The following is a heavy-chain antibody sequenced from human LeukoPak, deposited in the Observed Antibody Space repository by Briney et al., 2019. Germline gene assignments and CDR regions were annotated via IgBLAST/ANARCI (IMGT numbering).Heavy chain of an antibody. Sequence: GGSLRLSCAASGFTFSSYWMHWVRQAPGKGLVWVSRINSDGSSTSYADSVKGRFTITRDNAKNSLYLQMDSLRAEDTAVYYCARMGLLYSSSAEAFEYWGQGTLVTVSS. J-gene: IGHJ4*02. CDR2: INSDGSST. CDR3: ARMGLLYSSSAEAFEY. V-gene: IGHV3-74*01. CDR1: GFTFSSYW. D-gene: IGHD6-6*01.